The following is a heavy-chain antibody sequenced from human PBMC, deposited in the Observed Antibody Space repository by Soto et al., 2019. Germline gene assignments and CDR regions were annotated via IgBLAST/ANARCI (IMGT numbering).Heavy chain of an antibody. Sequence: GASVKVSCKASGYTFTSYGISWVRQAPGQGLEWMGWISAYNGNTNYAQKLQGRVTMTADTSTSTAYMELRSLRSDDTAVYYCARVNEGSYTYYYYYYMDVWGKGTTVTVSS. CDR2: ISAYNGNT. V-gene: IGHV1-18*01. D-gene: IGHD3-10*01. CDR3: ARVNEGSYTYYYYYYMDV. CDR1: GYTFTSYG. J-gene: IGHJ6*03.